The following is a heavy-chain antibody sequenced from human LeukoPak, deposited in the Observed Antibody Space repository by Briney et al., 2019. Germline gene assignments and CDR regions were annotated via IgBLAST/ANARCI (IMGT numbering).Heavy chain of an antibody. CDR1: GFTFSSYG. CDR2: ISSSSSTI. J-gene: IGHJ5*02. Sequence: GGSLRLSCAASGFTFSSYGMHWVRQAPGKGLEWVSYISSSSSTIYYADSVKGRFTISRDNAKNSLYLQMNSLRAEDTAVYYCARDLAAWGQGTLVTVSS. V-gene: IGHV3-48*04. D-gene: IGHD6-13*01. CDR3: ARDLAA.